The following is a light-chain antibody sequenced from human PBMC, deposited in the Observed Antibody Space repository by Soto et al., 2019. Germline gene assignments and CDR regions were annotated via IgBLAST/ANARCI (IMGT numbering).Light chain of an antibody. CDR1: QSVSSRY. V-gene: IGKV3-20*01. CDR3: QQYGSSPPYT. J-gene: IGKJ2*01. Sequence: IVLTQSQGTLSLSPGERATLSCRASQSVSSRYLAWYQQKPGQDPRLLIYGASSRATGIPDRFSGSGSGTDFTLTISRLEPGDFAVYYCQQYGSSPPYTVGQGTKLEIK. CDR2: GAS.